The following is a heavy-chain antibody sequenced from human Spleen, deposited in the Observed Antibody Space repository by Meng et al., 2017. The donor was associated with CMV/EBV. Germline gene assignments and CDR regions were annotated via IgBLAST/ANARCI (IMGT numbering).Heavy chain of an antibody. V-gene: IGHV4-34*01. CDR1: GGSFSGYY. CDR2: INHSGST. J-gene: IGHJ6*02. CDR3: ARGPHSSSYYYYYGMDV. Sequence: SEILSLTCAVYGGSFSGYYWSWIRQPPGKGLEWIGEINHSGSTNYNPSLKSRVTISVDTSKNQFSLKLSSVTAADTAVYYCARGPHSSSYYYYYGMDVWGQGTTVTVSS. D-gene: IGHD6-6*01.